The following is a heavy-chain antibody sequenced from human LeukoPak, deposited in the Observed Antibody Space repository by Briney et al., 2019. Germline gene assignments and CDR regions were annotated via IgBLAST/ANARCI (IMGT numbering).Heavy chain of an antibody. V-gene: IGHV1-18*01. Sequence: ASVKVTCKASGYTFTSYGISWVRQAPGQGLEWMGWISAYNGDTNYAQKLQGRVTMTTDTSTSTAYMELRSLRSDDTAVYYCARGGPAPHRITLIVVASSTDAFDIWGQGTMVTVSS. CDR2: ISAYNGDT. J-gene: IGHJ3*02. CDR1: GYTFTSYG. CDR3: ARGGPAPHRITLIVVASSTDAFDI. D-gene: IGHD3-22*01.